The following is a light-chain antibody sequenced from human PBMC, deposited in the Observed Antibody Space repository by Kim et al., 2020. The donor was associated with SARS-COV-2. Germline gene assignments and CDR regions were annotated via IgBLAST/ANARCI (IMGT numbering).Light chain of an antibody. CDR1: KNSGRY. CDR2: DAS. V-gene: IGKV3-11*01. Sequence: LSPGERATPYCRARKNSGRYLAWYHQKPGQAPRLLIYDASGRATGISPRFTGSGSGTDFSLTIRSLEPEDFGVYYCEHRGDWPGTFGPGTKVDIK. CDR3: EHRGDWPGT. J-gene: IGKJ3*01.